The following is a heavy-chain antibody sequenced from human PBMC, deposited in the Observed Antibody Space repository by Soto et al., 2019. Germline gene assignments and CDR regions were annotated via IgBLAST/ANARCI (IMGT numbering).Heavy chain of an antibody. J-gene: IGHJ6*02. CDR3: ARVLYYGSGSYSPYGMAV. V-gene: IGHV1-69*01. Sequence: QVQLVQSGAEVKKPGSSVKVSCKTSGVSFNNNGIGWVRQAPGHGLEWMGGVSPPFRTSNYARKFQGRISITADASTGTVNMELSSLTSEDTAQYYCARVLYYGSGSYSPYGMAVWGQWTTVTVSS. CDR1: GVSFNNNG. CDR2: VSPPFRTS. D-gene: IGHD3-10*01.